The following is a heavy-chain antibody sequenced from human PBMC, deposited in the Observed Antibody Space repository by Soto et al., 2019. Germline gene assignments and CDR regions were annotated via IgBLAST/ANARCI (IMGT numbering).Heavy chain of an antibody. Sequence: GGSLRLSCAASGFTFSSYWMHWVRQAPGKGLVWVSRINSDGSSTRYADSVKGRFTISRDNAKNTLYLQMSSLRAEDAAVYYCARAPYSYGFIIDYWGQGTLVTVSS. CDR1: GFTFSSYW. D-gene: IGHD5-18*01. J-gene: IGHJ4*02. V-gene: IGHV3-74*01. CDR3: ARAPYSYGFIIDY. CDR2: INSDGSST.